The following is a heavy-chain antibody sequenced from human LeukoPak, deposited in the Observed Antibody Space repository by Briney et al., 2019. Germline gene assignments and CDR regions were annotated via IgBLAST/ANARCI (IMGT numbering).Heavy chain of an antibody. V-gene: IGHV4-34*01. CDR3: ARGPAMVRGVNWFDP. D-gene: IGHD3-10*01. CDR1: GGSFSGYC. CDR2: INHSGST. Sequence: SETLSLTCAVYGGSFSGYCWSWIRQPPGKGLEWIGEINHSGSTNYNPSLKSRVTISVDTSKNQFSLKLSSVTAADTAVYYCARGPAMVRGVNWFDPWGQGTLVAVSS. J-gene: IGHJ5*02.